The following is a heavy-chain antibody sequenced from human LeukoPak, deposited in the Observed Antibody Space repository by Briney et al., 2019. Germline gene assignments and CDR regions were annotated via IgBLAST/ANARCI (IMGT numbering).Heavy chain of an antibody. J-gene: IGHJ6*02. D-gene: IGHD2-2*01. CDR3: ARGRYCSSASCYSYYYYYNMDV. CDR1: ALTFSIHW. CDR2: ITNEGSST. Sequence: PGGCLRLSWAASALTFSIHWMHWVRQAPGKGLVWVSRITNEGSSTTYADSVKGRFTISRDNAKNMLYLQVNSLRAEDTAVYYCARGRYCSSASCYSYYYYYNMDVWGQGTTVAVSS. V-gene: IGHV3-74*01.